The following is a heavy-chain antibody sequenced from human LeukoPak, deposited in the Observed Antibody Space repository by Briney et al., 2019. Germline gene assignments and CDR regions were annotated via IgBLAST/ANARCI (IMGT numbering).Heavy chain of an antibody. Sequence: SETLSLTCAVYGGSFSGYYWSWIRQPPGKGLEWIGEMKHSGSTNYNPSLKSRVTISVDTSKNQFSLKLSSVTAADTAVYYCARRLGRKFGERFYYYHYMDVWGKGTTVTISS. CDR3: ARRLGRKFGERFYYYHYMDV. J-gene: IGHJ6*03. CDR2: MKHSGST. V-gene: IGHV4-34*01. D-gene: IGHD3-10*01. CDR1: GGSFSGYY.